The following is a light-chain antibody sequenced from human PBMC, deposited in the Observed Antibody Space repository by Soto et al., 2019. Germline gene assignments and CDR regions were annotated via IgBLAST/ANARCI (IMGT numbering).Light chain of an antibody. Sequence: DIQMTQSPSSLSASVGARVTITCRASQRISRYLNWYQQKPGKAPNLLISAASTLQSGVPSRFSGSGFDSDFTLTITSLQPEDVATYYCQQYNSLSSVSFGGGTKVEI. V-gene: IGKV1-39*01. CDR3: QQYNSLSSVS. J-gene: IGKJ4*01. CDR1: QRISRY. CDR2: AAS.